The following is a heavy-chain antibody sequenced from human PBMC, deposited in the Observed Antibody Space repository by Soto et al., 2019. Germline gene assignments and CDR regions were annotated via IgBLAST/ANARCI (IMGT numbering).Heavy chain of an antibody. J-gene: IGHJ6*02. V-gene: IGHV3-33*01. Sequence: PGGSLRLSCAASGFTFSSYGMHWARQAPGKGLEWVAVIWYDGSNKYYADSVKGRFTISRDNSKNTLYLQMNSLRAEDTAVYYCARSNFDWFPPGYYYYGMDVWGQGTTVTVSS. D-gene: IGHD3-9*01. CDR3: ARSNFDWFPPGYYYYGMDV. CDR1: GFTFSSYG. CDR2: IWYDGSNK.